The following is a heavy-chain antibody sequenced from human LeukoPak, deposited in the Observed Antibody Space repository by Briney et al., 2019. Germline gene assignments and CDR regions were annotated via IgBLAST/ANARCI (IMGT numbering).Heavy chain of an antibody. D-gene: IGHD5-18*01. CDR1: GYTFSGYY. J-gene: IGHJ4*02. CDR3: ATGRGYSYGFDS. CDR2: IYPNSGGT. Sequence: ASVKVSCKASGYTFSGYYTHWVRQAPGQGLEWMAWIYPNSGGTKYAQKFQGRVTVTRDTSISTAYMQLSRLKSDDTAVYYCATGRGYSYGFDSWGQGTLVTVSS. V-gene: IGHV1-2*02.